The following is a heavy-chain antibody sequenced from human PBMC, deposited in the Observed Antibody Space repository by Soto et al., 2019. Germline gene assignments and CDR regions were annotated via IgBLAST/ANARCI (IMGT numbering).Heavy chain of an antibody. CDR1: GGSLSGYY. CDR2: IKDGGFT. Sequence: QVQLQQWGAGLLKPSETLSLTCVVYGGSLSGYYWSWIRQPPGKGLEWIGEIKDGGFTNYSPSLKSRAIISVDRPKNQFSLKLHSVTAADTAVYYCARGQEGVVATHWDQGSLVTVSS. V-gene: IGHV4-34*01. J-gene: IGHJ4*02. D-gene: IGHD5-12*01. CDR3: ARGQEGVVATH.